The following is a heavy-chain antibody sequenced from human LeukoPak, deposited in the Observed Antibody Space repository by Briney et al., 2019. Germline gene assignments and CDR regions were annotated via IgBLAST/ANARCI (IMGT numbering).Heavy chain of an antibody. V-gene: IGHV3-30*18. CDR2: ISYDGSNK. CDR1: GFTFSSYG. CDR3: ANIGYVDF. Sequence: GGSLRLSCAASGFTFSSYGMHWVRQAPGKGLEWVAVISYDGSNKYYADSVKGRFTISRDNSKNTLYLQMNSLRAEDTAVYYCANIGYVDFWGQGTLVTVSS. J-gene: IGHJ4*02.